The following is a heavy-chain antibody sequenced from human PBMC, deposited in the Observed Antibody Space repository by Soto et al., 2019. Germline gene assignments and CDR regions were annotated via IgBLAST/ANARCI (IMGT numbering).Heavy chain of an antibody. D-gene: IGHD3-10*01. CDR2: IYWDDDK. CDR3: AHRRVTMVRGVIVSWFDP. Sequence: QITLKESGPTLVKPTQTLTLTCTFSGFSLSTSGVGVGWIRHPPGKALEWLALIYWDDDKRYSPSLKSRLTITKDTSKNQVVLTMTNMDPVDTATYYCAHRRVTMVRGVIVSWFDPWGQGTLVTVSS. J-gene: IGHJ5*02. CDR1: GFSLSTSGVG. V-gene: IGHV2-5*02.